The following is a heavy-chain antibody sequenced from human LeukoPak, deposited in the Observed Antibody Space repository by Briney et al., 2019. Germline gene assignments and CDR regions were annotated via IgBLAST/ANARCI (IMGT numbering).Heavy chain of an antibody. D-gene: IGHD3-9*01. CDR2: ISYDGSNK. CDR1: GFTFSSYA. CDR3: AKDAYYDILTPTGDYGMDV. V-gene: IGHV3-30-3*01. J-gene: IGHJ6*02. Sequence: GRSLRLSCAASGFTFSSYAMHWVRQAPGKGLEWVAVISYDGSNKYYADSVKGRFTISRDNSKNTLYLQMNSLRAEDTAVYYCAKDAYYDILTPTGDYGMDVWGQGTTVTVSS.